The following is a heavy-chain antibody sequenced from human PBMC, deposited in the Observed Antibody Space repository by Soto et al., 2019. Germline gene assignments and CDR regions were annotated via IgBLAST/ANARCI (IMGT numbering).Heavy chain of an antibody. CDR3: ARGARIASYYCDY. Sequence: QVQLVESGGGVVQPGRSLRLSCAASGFTFSSYAMHWVRQAPGKGLEWVAVISYDGSNKYYADSVKGRFTISRDNSKNTLYLQMNSLRAEDTAVYYCARGARIASYYCDYWGQGTLVTVSS. J-gene: IGHJ4*02. V-gene: IGHV3-30-3*01. CDR1: GFTFSSYA. D-gene: IGHD6-13*01. CDR2: ISYDGSNK.